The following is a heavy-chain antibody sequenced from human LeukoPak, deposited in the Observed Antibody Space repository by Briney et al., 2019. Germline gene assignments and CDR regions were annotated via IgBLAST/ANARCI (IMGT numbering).Heavy chain of an antibody. V-gene: IGHV3-7*01. J-gene: IGHJ3*02. CDR3: ARIPRGDGYTAGAFDI. D-gene: IGHD5-24*01. CDR2: IKQDGDQE. CDR1: VYIYRSYW. Sequence: PGRCVSLSRASCVYIYRSYWMSGVRQPRGKGREGVAHIKQDGDQEYYLDSVKSRFTISRDNAKNSLYLQMNSLRAEDTAVYYCARIPRGDGYTAGAFDIWGQGTMVTVSS.